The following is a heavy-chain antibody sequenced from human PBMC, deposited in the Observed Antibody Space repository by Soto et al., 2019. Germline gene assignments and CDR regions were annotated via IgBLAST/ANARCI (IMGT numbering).Heavy chain of an antibody. D-gene: IGHD1-26*01. CDR2: VTPNSGNT. V-gene: IGHV1-8*01. J-gene: IGHJ4*02. Sequence: QVQLVQSGAEVKKPGASVKVSCKASGYTFTSSDFNWVRQATGQGLEWMGWVTPNSGNTGYAQKFQGRVTMTRNTSTNTAYMELRSLRSDDTAVYYCARDSGSYIPRADWGQGTLVTVSS. CDR1: GYTFTSSD. CDR3: ARDSGSYIPRAD.